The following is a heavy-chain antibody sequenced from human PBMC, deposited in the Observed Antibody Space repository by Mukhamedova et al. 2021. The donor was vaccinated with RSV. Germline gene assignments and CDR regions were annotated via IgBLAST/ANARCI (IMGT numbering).Heavy chain of an antibody. Sequence: GSEKKYGDSVKGRFTISRDNVKNSLYLQMNSLRAEDTAVYYGARVLGWGWFDPWGQGTLVTVSS. CDR2: GSEK. V-gene: IGHV3-7*03. J-gene: IGHJ5*02. CDR3: ARVLGWGWFDP. D-gene: IGHD3-16*01.